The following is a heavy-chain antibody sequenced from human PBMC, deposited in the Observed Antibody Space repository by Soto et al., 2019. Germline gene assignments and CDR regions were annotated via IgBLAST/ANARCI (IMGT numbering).Heavy chain of an antibody. Sequence: GGSLRLSCAASGFTFSSYAMSWVRQAPGKGLEWVSAISGSGGSTYYADSVKGRFTISRDNSKNTLYLQMNSLRAEDTAVYYCAKSKSQSKKIYGFDPPDYWGQGTLVTVSS. CDR1: GFTFSSYA. V-gene: IGHV3-23*01. J-gene: IGHJ4*02. D-gene: IGHD3-10*01. CDR2: ISGSGGST. CDR3: AKSKSQSKKIYGFDPPDY.